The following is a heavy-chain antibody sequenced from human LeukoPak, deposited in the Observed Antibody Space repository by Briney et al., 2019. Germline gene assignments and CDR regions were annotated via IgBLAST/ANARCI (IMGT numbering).Heavy chain of an antibody. CDR2: IYHSGNT. D-gene: IGHD1-14*01. Sequence: PSETLSLTCTVSGGSFSRYFWTWIRQPPGKGLEFVGYIYHSGNTYYNSSLESRVTISVDRSKNQFSLKLKSVSAADTAVYYCAILSVTRGYFDHWGQGTLVTVSS. V-gene: IGHV4-59*12. CDR1: GGSFSRYF. J-gene: IGHJ4*02. CDR3: AILSVTRGYFDH.